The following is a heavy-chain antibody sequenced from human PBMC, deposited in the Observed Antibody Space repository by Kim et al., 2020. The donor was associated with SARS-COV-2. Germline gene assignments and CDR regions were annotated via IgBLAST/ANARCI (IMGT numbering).Heavy chain of an antibody. CDR3: AREGIVVSAAFDI. CDR2: INHSGST. CDR1: GGSFSGYY. J-gene: IGHJ3*02. D-gene: IGHD2-15*01. V-gene: IGHV4-34*01. Sequence: SETLSLTCAVYGGSFSGYYWSWIRQPPGKGLEWIGEINHSGSTNYNPSLKSRVTISVDTSKNQFSLKLSSVTAADTAVYYCAREGIVVSAAFDIWGQGTMVTVSS.